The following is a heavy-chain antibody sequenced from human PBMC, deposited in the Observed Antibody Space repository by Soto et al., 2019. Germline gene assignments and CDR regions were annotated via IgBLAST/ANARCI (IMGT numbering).Heavy chain of an antibody. V-gene: IGHV4-30-4*01. D-gene: IGHD2-21*02. CDR1: GGSISSGDYY. J-gene: IGHJ6*02. CDR2: IYYSGST. CDR3: ARVGQNCGGDCYYYYYGMDV. Sequence: PSETLSLTCTVSGGSISSGDYYWSWIRQPPGKGLEWIGYIYYSGSTYYNPSLKSRVTISVDTSKNQFSLKLSSVTAADTAVYYCARVGQNCGGDCYYYYYGMDVWGQGTTVTVSS.